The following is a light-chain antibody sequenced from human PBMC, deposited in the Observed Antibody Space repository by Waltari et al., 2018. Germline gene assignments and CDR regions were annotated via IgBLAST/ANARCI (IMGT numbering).Light chain of an antibody. J-gene: IGKJ2*01. CDR3: QQYYRYYT. CDR1: QRISNY. Sequence: DIQMTQSPSSLSASAGDRVTITCRASQRISNYLNWYQQKPGKAPNLLIYAASSLKSGVPSRFSGSGSGTEFTLAINNLQPEDFATYYCQQYYRYYTFGQGTKLEIK. V-gene: IGKV1-39*01. CDR2: AAS.